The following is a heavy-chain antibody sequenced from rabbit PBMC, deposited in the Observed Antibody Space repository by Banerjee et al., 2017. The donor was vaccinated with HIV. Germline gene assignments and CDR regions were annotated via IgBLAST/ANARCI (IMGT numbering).Heavy chain of an antibody. CDR2: IYAGSSGST. CDR3: ARGRYGGDGDYGDPGGLNL. D-gene: IGHD2-1*01. CDR1: GIYFSSYYY. J-gene: IGHJ4*01. V-gene: IGHV1S45*01. Sequence: QQQLEESGGGLVKPGGTLTLTCKASGIYFSSYYYMCWVRQAPGKGLEWIACIYAGSSGSTYYANWAKGRFTISKTSSTTVTLQMTSLTAADTATYFCARGRYGGDGDYGDPGGLNLWGPGTLVTVS.